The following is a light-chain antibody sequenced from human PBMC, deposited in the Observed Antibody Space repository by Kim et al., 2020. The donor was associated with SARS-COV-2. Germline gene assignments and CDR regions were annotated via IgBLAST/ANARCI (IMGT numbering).Light chain of an antibody. CDR2: EDN. V-gene: IGLV6-57*04. J-gene: IGLJ3*02. Sequence: NFMLTQPHSVSESPGKTVTISCTRSSGSIASNYVQWYQQRPGSAPTTVIYEDNQRPSGVPDRFSGSIDSSSNSASLTISGLNTEDEADYYCQSYDSSNPWVFGVGTQLTVL. CDR1: SGSIASNY. CDR3: QSYDSSNPWV.